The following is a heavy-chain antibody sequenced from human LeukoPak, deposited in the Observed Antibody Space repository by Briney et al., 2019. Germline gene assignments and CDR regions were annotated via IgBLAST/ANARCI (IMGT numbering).Heavy chain of an antibody. J-gene: IGHJ5*02. Sequence: ASVRVSCKASGYTFTSYDTNWVRQANGQGLDWKGWMNPNSGNTGYAQKFEGRVTMTRNTSIFTAYMELSRLRSEDTAVYYWARRGDPAGGALAPSSYWFDPWGQGTLVTVSS. V-gene: IGHV1-8*01. CDR2: MNPNSGNT. CDR3: ARRGDPAGGALAPSSYWFDP. CDR1: GYTFTSYD. D-gene: IGHD3-16*01.